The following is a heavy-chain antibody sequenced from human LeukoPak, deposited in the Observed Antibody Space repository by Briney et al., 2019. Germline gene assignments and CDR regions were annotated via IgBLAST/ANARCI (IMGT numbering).Heavy chain of an antibody. Sequence: PGGSLRLSCAASGFTFSDYYMSWIRQAPGKGLEWVSYISSSGSTIYYADSVKGRFTISRDNAKNSLYLQMNSLRAEDTAVYYCAREGQQLVLYYSRYYGTDVWGQGTTVTVSS. D-gene: IGHD6-13*01. CDR2: ISSSGSTI. CDR3: AREGQQLVLYYSRYYGTDV. V-gene: IGHV3-11*04. CDR1: GFTFSDYY. J-gene: IGHJ6*02.